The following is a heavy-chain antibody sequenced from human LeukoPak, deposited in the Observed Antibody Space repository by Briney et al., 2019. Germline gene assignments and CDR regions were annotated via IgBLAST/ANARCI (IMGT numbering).Heavy chain of an antibody. D-gene: IGHD3-16*02. CDR2: INAGNGNT. CDR3: AREYDYVWGSYRYSHRLNGHLDY. CDR1: GYTFTSYA. Sequence: ASVKVSCKASGYTFTSYAMHWVRQAPGQRLEWIVWINAGNGNTKYSQKFQGRVTITRDTSASTAYMELSSLRSEDTAVYYCAREYDYVWGSYRYSHRLNGHLDYWGQGTLVTVSS. J-gene: IGHJ4*02. V-gene: IGHV1-3*01.